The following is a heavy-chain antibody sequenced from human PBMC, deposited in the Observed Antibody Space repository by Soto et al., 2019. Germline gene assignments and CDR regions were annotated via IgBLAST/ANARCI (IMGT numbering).Heavy chain of an antibody. CDR3: AHSSTDLNHAMDV. CDR1: GLSLTTNGLS. V-gene: IGHV2-5*02. CDR2: ISWDDDK. Sequence: QITLKESGPTLVKPTQTLTLTFAFSGLSLTTNGLSVGWVRQPPGKALEWLALISWDDDKRYSPSLKSRLAITRDTSKHPVVLTMTNMDPVDTATYYCAHSSTDLNHAMDVWGQGTTVSVSS. D-gene: IGHD3-3*01. J-gene: IGHJ6*02.